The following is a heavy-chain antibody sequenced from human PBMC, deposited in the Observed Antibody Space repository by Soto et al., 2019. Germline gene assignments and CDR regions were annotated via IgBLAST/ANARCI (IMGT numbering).Heavy chain of an antibody. D-gene: IGHD3-22*01. Sequence: PGGSLRLSCVASGFIFDSYAMNWVRQPPGKGLEWVSSITGTDDTTSYADSVKGRFTISRDNSKSTLYLQMHSLTTDDTAVYYCAKAPWYYYDTSGFSDYWGQGTQVTVSS. V-gene: IGHV3-23*01. CDR3: AKAPWYYYDTSGFSDY. CDR2: ITGTDDTT. J-gene: IGHJ4*02. CDR1: GFIFDSYA.